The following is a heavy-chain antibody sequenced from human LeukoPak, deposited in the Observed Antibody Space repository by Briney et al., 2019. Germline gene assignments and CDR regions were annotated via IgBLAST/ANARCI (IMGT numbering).Heavy chain of an antibody. CDR3: ARDLRDYGDNQNWFDH. V-gene: IGHV4-59*01. Sequence: PSETLSLTCTVSGGSISSYYWSWIRQPPGKGLEWIGYIYYSGSTNYNPSLKSRVTISVDTSKNQFSLKLSSVTAADTAVYYCARDLRDYGDNQNWFDHWGQGTLVTVSS. CDR1: GGSISSYY. CDR2: IYYSGST. D-gene: IGHD4-17*01. J-gene: IGHJ5*02.